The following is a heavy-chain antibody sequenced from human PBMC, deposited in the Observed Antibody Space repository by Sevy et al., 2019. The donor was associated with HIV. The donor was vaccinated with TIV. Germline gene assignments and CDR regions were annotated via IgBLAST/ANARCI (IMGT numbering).Heavy chain of an antibody. J-gene: IGHJ6*02. CDR3: ARDLNSGYANYYYYGMDV. CDR1: GFTLIKHA. D-gene: IGHD5-12*01. CDR2: ISYDGSNK. V-gene: IGHV3-30*04. Sequence: GGSLRLSCAASGFTLIKHAMHWVRQAPGKGLEWVTVISYDGSNKYYADSVKGRFTISRDTSKSTVYLQMDSLRAEDTAVYYCARDLNSGYANYYYYGMDVWGQGTTVTVSS.